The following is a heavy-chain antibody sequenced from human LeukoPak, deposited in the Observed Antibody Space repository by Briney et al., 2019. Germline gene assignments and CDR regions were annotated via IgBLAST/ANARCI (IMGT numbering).Heavy chain of an antibody. J-gene: IGHJ6*02. CDR2: ISGSGGST. CDR1: GFTFSSYA. D-gene: IGHD6-19*01. V-gene: IGHV3-23*01. CDR3: AKEYSGGWYVYYYYGMDV. Sequence: GGSLRLSCAASGFTFSSYAMSWVRQAPGKGREWVSAISGSGGSTYYADSVKGRFTISRDNSKNTLYLQMNSLRAEDTAVYYCAKEYSGGWYVYYYYGMDVWGQGTTVTVSS.